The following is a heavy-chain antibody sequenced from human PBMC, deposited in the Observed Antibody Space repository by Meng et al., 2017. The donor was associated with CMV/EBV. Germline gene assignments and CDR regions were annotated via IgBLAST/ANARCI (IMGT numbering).Heavy chain of an antibody. CDR2: IYCSGTT. V-gene: IGHV4-30-4*08. Sequence: QGQLQDSGPGLGKPTQTLYPTGSVSGGTISSGDYYWSWIRHPPGKGLEWLGYIYCSGTTNHNPSLESRVTISVDTSKNQFSLNLSSVTAADTAVYYCARLSGSGTTSTGYHYAFDSWGQGTLVTVSS. D-gene: IGHD3-22*01. CDR3: ARLSGSGTTSTGYHYAFDS. J-gene: IGHJ4*02. CDR1: GGTISSGDYY.